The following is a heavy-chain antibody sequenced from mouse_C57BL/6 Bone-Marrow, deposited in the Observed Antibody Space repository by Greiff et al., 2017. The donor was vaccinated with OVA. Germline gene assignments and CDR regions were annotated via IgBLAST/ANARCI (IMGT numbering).Heavy chain of an antibody. Sequence: EVKVVESGGGLVQPGGSMKLSCAASGFTFSDAWMDWVRQSPEKGLEWVAEIRNKANNHATYYAESVKGRFTISRDDSKSSVYLQMNSLRAEDTGIYYCTRTHITYAMDYWGQGTSVTVSS. J-gene: IGHJ4*01. CDR1: GFTFSDAW. V-gene: IGHV6-6*01. CDR3: TRTHITYAMDY. CDR2: IRNKANNHAT.